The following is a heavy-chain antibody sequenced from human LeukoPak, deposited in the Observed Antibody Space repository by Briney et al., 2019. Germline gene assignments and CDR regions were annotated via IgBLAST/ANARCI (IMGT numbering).Heavy chain of an antibody. J-gene: IGHJ4*02. CDR1: GFTFSSYG. D-gene: IGHD1-26*01. V-gene: IGHV3-33*01. Sequence: GGSLRLSCAAAGFTFSSYGMQWVRQAPGKGLEWVAVIWYDGSNKYYADSVKGRFTISRDNSKNTLYLQMNSLRAEDTAVYYCARDLLQFDYWGQGTLVTVSS. CDR3: ARDLLQFDY. CDR2: IWYDGSNK.